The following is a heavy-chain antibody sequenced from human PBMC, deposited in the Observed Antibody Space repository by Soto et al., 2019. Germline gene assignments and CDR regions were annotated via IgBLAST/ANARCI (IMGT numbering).Heavy chain of an antibody. CDR3: ARSMGLYCSGGGCYGVDWFDP. J-gene: IGHJ5*02. Sequence: SETLSLTCTVSGGSISSYYWSWIRQPPGKGLEWIGYIYYSGSTNYNPSLKSRVTISVDTSKNQFSLKLSSVTAADTAVYYCARSMGLYCSGGGCYGVDWFDPWGQGTLVTVSS. CDR2: IYYSGST. V-gene: IGHV4-59*01. D-gene: IGHD2-15*01. CDR1: GGSISSYY.